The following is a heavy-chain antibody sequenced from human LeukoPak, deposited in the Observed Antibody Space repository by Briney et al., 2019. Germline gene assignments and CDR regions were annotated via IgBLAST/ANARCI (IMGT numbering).Heavy chain of an antibody. J-gene: IGHJ4*02. CDR1: GGSFSGYY. CDR2: INHSGST. Sequence: SETLSLTCAVYGGSFSGYYWSWIRQSPGKGLEWIGEINHSGSTNYNPSLKSRVTISVDTSKNQFSLKLSSVTAADTAVYYCASGSGSGSYYLDWGQGTLVTVSS. V-gene: IGHV4-34*01. CDR3: ASGSGSGSYYLD. D-gene: IGHD3-10*01.